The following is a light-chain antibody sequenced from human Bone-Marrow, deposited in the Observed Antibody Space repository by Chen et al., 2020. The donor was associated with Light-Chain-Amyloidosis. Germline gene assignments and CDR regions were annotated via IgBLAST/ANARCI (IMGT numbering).Light chain of an antibody. CDR3: QSYDNSLNGWV. Sequence: QSVLTQPPSVSGAPGQRVTISCTGRSSNIGAGYDVPWNQQLPGTAPKLLISGNNNRPSGAPDRCSGSKSGTSASLAITGLQAEDEADYSCQSYDNSLNGWVFGGGTKLTVL. V-gene: IGLV1-40*01. J-gene: IGLJ3*02. CDR1: SSNIGAGYD. CDR2: GNN.